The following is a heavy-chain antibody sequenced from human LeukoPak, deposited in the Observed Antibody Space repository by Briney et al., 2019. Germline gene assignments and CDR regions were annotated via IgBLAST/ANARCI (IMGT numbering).Heavy chain of an antibody. CDR2: IYTGATT. J-gene: IGHJ4*02. CDR3: ARVASRAFDY. V-gene: IGHV3-66*01. Sequence: PGRSLRLSCAASGFTFSTYAMHWVRQAPGKGLEWVSIIYTGATTYYADSVKGRFTLSRDNSKNTLYLQMNSLRAEDTATYYCARVASRAFDYWGQGTLVTVSS. CDR1: GFTFSTYA.